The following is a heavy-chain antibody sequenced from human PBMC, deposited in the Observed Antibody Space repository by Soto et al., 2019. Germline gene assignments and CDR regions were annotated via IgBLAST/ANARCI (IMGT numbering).Heavy chain of an antibody. CDR2: IYYSGST. Sequence: TLSLTCTVSGGSISSCGYYWSWIRQHPGKGLEWIGYIYYSGSTYYNPSLKSRVTISVDTSRNQFSLKLSSVTAADTAVYYCARDRFDSSGYYRTNYYYYGMDVWGQGTTVTVSS. CDR1: GGSISSCGYY. D-gene: IGHD3-22*01. V-gene: IGHV4-31*03. J-gene: IGHJ6*02. CDR3: ARDRFDSSGYYRTNYYYYGMDV.